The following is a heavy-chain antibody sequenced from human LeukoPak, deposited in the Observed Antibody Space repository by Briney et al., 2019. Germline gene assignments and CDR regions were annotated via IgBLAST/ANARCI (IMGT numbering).Heavy chain of an antibody. Sequence: SQTLSLTCTVSGGSINSGGYYWSWIRQPPGKGLEWIGYTYYSGSANYNPSLKSRVTMSVDTSKNQFSLRLNSVTAADTAVYYCARGGSRDGYNRPLDYWGQGTLVTVSS. D-gene: IGHD5-24*01. CDR1: GGSINSGGYY. V-gene: IGHV4-61*08. J-gene: IGHJ4*02. CDR2: TYYSGSA. CDR3: ARGGSRDGYNRPLDY.